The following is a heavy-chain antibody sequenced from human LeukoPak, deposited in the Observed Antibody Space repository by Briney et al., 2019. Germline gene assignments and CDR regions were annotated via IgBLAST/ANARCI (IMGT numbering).Heavy chain of an antibody. J-gene: IGHJ3*01. CDR3: VRAVLHLSYSDSNGYYGDAFDV. D-gene: IGHD5-18*01. CDR2: IYSGGTI. V-gene: IGHV3-53*01. CDR1: GFSVRTNY. Sequence: SGGSLRLSCAASGFSVRTNYMSWVRQAPGKGLEWVSVIYSGGTIRYADSVKGRFTISRDNSRDTLHLQMNSLRVDDTAVYYCVRAVLHLSYSDSNGYYGDAFDVWGQGTVVTVSS.